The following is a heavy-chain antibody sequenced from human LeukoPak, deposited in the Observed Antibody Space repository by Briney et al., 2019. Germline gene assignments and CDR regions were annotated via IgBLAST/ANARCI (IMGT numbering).Heavy chain of an antibody. Sequence: PSETLSLTCTVSGGSISSYYWSWIRQPPGKGLEWIGYIYYSGSTNYNPSLKSRVTISVDTSKNQFSLKLSSVTAADTAVYYCARLASIAAQPDYYGMGVWGQGTTVTVSS. CDR1: GGSISSYY. D-gene: IGHD6-6*01. CDR3: ARLASIAAQPDYYGMGV. CDR2: IYYSGST. V-gene: IGHV4-59*01. J-gene: IGHJ6*02.